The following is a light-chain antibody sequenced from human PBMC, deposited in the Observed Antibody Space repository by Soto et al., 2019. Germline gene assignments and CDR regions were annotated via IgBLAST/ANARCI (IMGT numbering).Light chain of an antibody. CDR2: GNS. J-gene: IGLJ2*01. Sequence: QPVLTQPPSVSGAPGQRVTISCTGSSSNIGAGYDVHWYQQLPGTAPKLLIYGNSNRPSGVPDRFSGSKSGTSASLAITGLQAEDEADYYCQSYDSSLSGNVVFGGGTKPTVL. CDR3: QSYDSSLSGNVV. CDR1: SSNIGAGYD. V-gene: IGLV1-40*01.